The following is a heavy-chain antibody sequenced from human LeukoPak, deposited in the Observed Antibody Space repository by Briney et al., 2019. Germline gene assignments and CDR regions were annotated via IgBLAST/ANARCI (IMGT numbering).Heavy chain of an antibody. CDR1: GFTVSSNY. D-gene: IGHD5-18*01. Sequence: GSLRLSCAASGFTVSSNYMSWVRQAPGKGLEWVSYISGSGSTIYYADSVKGRFTISRDNAKDSLYLQMNSLRAEDTAVYYCARVRSGYSHENYFDYWGQGTLVTVSS. J-gene: IGHJ4*02. CDR2: ISGSGSTI. V-gene: IGHV3-11*04. CDR3: ARVRSGYSHENYFDY.